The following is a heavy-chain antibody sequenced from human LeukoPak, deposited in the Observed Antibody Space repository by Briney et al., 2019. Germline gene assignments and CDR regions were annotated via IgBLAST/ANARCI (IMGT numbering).Heavy chain of an antibody. CDR1: GGSISSYY. D-gene: IGHD1-26*01. V-gene: IGHV4-59*12. J-gene: IGHJ6*03. CDR2: IYYSGST. Sequence: SETLSLTCTVSGGSISSYYWSWIRQPPGKGLEWIGYIYYSGSTNYNPSLKSRVTISVDTSKNQFSLKLSSVTAADTAVYYCASYYPSGSYYYYYYYMDVWGKGTTVTVSS. CDR3: ASYYPSGSYYYYYYYMDV.